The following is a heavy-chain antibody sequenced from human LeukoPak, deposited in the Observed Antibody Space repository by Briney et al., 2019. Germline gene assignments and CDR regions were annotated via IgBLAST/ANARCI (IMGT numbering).Heavy chain of an antibody. CDR3: TRTSGDPFDY. J-gene: IGHJ4*02. D-gene: IGHD4-17*01. V-gene: IGHV3-7*01. Sequence: GGSLRLSCAASGFTFSTYWMSWVRQAPGQGLEWVANINEDGSEKYYVDSVKGRFTISRDNARNSLYVQMSSLRPEDTAVYYCTRTSGDPFDYWGQGTPVTVSS. CDR1: GFTFSTYW. CDR2: INEDGSEK.